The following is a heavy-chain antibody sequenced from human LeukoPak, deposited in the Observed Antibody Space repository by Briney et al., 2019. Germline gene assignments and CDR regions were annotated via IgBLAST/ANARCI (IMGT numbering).Heavy chain of an antibody. CDR1: GCTFTSYG. D-gene: IGHD1-1*01. CDR2: VSASNGDT. CDR3: ARDTAYNWNDKGRYNWFDP. J-gene: IGHJ5*02. Sequence: ASVKVSCKACGCTFTSYGIRGVQPAPGQGLGGLDWVSASNGDTNYAQKLEGRGTMTTDTSTSTAYMELRSLRSDDTAVYYCARDTAYNWNDKGRYNWFDPWGQGTLVTVSS. V-gene: IGHV1-18*01.